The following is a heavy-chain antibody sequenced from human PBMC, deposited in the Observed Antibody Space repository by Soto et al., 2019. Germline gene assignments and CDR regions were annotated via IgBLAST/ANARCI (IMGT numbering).Heavy chain of an antibody. CDR1: GYTFTSYG. CDR3: AGLGITIFGVVIHYYYGMDV. CDR2: ISAYNGNT. D-gene: IGHD3-3*01. Sequence: ASVKVSCKASGYTFTSYGISWVRQAPGQGLEWMGWISAYNGNTNYAQKLQGRVTMTTDTSTSTAYMELRSLRSDDTAVYYCAGLGITIFGVVIHYYYGMDVWVQGTTVTVSS. J-gene: IGHJ6*02. V-gene: IGHV1-18*04.